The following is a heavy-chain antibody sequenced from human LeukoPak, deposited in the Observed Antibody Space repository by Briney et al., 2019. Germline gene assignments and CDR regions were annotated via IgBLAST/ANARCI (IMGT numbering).Heavy chain of an antibody. D-gene: IGHD6-6*01. Sequence: GGSLRLSCAASGFTFRNHWMHWVRQTPGKGLVWVSRISSDGSSTTYADSVKGRFTISRDNANNTLYLQMNNLRAEDTAMYYCARDQRVTGRPDIDYWGQGTLVIVSS. J-gene: IGHJ4*02. CDR3: ARDQRVTGRPDIDY. V-gene: IGHV3-74*03. CDR1: GFTFRNHW. CDR2: ISSDGSST.